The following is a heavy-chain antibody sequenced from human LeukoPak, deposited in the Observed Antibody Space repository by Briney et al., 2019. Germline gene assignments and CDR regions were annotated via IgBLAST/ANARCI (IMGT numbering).Heavy chain of an antibody. Sequence: SETLSLTCTVSGGSISSSSYYWGWTRQPPGKGLEWIGSIYYSGSTYYNPSPKSRVTISVDTSKNQFSLKLSSVTAADTAVYYCARGAAAGMDYWGQGTLVTVSS. CDR3: ARGAAAGMDY. CDR1: GGSISSSSYY. V-gene: IGHV4-39*01. D-gene: IGHD6-13*01. J-gene: IGHJ4*02. CDR2: IYYSGST.